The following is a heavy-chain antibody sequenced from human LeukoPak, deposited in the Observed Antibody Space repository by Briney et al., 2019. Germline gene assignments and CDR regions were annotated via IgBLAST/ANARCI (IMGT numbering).Heavy chain of an antibody. CDR3: AKDPYYYDGSGYYYEYFLH. CDR1: GSTFSNYA. Sequence: GGSLRLSCAASGSTFSNYAMNWVRQAPGKGLEWVSTITDSGGRTFYADSLKGRFTISRDNSKKMLYLQMNSLRAEDTAVYYCAKDPYYYDGSGYYYEYFLHWGQGTLVTVSS. V-gene: IGHV3-23*01. J-gene: IGHJ1*01. CDR2: ITDSGGRT. D-gene: IGHD3-22*01.